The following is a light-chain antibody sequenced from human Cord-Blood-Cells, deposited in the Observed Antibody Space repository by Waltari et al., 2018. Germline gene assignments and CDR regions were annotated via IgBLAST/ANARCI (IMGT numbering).Light chain of an antibody. V-gene: IGKV1D-16*01. CDR2: AAS. Sequence: DIQLTQSPSSLSASVGDRVTITCRASQGISSWLAWYQQKPEQAPKSLIYAASSLQRGVPSRFSGSGSGTDFTLTISSLQPEDFATYCCQQYNSYPLTFGGGTKVEIK. CDR3: QQYNSYPLT. J-gene: IGKJ4*01. CDR1: QGISSW.